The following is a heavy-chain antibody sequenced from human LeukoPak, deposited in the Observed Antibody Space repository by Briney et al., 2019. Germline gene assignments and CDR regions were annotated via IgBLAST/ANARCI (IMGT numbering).Heavy chain of an antibody. J-gene: IGHJ4*02. V-gene: IGHV3-23*01. D-gene: IGHD3-10*01. CDR3: AKDSNYYGSGSYSKGPVDY. CDR2: ISGSGGST. CDR1: GFTFSSYA. Sequence: GGSLRLSCAASGFTFSSYAMSWVRLPPGKGLEWVSVISGSGGSTYYADSVKGRFTISRDNSKNTLYLQMNSLRAEDTAIYYCAKDSNYYGSGSYSKGPVDYWGQGILVTVSS.